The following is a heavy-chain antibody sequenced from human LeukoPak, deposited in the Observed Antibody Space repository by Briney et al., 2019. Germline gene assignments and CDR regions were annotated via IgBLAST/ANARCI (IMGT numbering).Heavy chain of an antibody. CDR1: GFTFSSYA. CDR2: ISYDGSKK. V-gene: IGHV3-30*04. J-gene: IGHJ4*02. Sequence: GGSLRPSCAASGFTFSSYAMHWVRQAPGKGLEWVAVISYDGSKKYYADSVKGRFTISRDNSKNTLYLQTNSLRVEDTAVYYCTIGDGLGELSSSFDYWGQGTLVTVSS. D-gene: IGHD3-16*02. CDR3: TIGDGLGELSSSFDY.